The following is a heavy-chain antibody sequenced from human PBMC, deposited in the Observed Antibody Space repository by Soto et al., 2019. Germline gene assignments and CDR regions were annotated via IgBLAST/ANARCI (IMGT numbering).Heavy chain of an antibody. CDR3: AKEVYEYSSSPDDY. J-gene: IGHJ4*02. V-gene: IGHV3-30*18. CDR2: ISYDGSNK. D-gene: IGHD6-6*01. CDR1: GFTFSSYG. Sequence: QVQLVESGGGVVQPGRSLRLSCAASGFTFSSYGMHWVRQAPGKGLEWVAVISYDGSNKYYADSVKGRFTISRDNSKNTLYLQMNSLRAEDTAVYYCAKEVYEYSSSPDDYWGQGTLVTVSS.